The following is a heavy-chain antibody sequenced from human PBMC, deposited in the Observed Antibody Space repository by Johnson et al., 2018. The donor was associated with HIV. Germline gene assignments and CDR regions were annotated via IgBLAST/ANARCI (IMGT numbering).Heavy chain of an antibody. CDR1: GFTLSSYA. CDR3: ARVESIALRPDAFDI. J-gene: IGHJ3*02. D-gene: IGHD6-6*01. Sequence: QVQLVECGGGVVQPGRSLRVSCVASGFTLSSYAMHWVRQAPGKGLEWVAVVSYDGSNKYYADSVKGRFTISRSNSKNTLYLQMNSLRADDTAVYYCARVESIALRPDAFDIWGQGTMVTVSS. V-gene: IGHV3-30*04. CDR2: VSYDGSNK.